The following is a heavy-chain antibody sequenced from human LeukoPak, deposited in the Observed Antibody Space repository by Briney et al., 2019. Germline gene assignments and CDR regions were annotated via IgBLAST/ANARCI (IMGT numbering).Heavy chain of an antibody. Sequence: GGSLRLSCAASGFTFSSYAMSWVRQAPGKGLEWVSAISGSGGSTYYADSVKGRFTISRDNSKNTLYLQMNSLRAEDTAVYYSAKGLTYCSSTSCPLGYCDYWRQGTLVVVSS. CDR3: AKGLTYCSSTSCPLGYCDY. D-gene: IGHD2-2*01. J-gene: IGHJ4*02. CDR2: ISGSGGST. V-gene: IGHV3-23*01. CDR1: GFTFSSYA.